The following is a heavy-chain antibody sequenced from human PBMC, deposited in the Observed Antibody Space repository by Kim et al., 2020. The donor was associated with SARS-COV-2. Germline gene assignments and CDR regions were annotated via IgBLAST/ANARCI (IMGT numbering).Heavy chain of an antibody. Sequence: GGSLRLSCAASGFTFSSYSMNWVRQAPGKGLEWVSSISSSSSYIYYADSVKGRFTISRDNAKNSLYLQMNSLRAEDTAVYYCARDRDRYHSTMIDYGFYYYGMDVWGQGSTVTVSS. CDR2: ISSSSSYI. J-gene: IGHJ6*02. CDR3: ARDRDRYHSTMIDYGFYYYGMDV. CDR1: GFTFSSYS. V-gene: IGHV3-21*01. D-gene: IGHD3-22*01.